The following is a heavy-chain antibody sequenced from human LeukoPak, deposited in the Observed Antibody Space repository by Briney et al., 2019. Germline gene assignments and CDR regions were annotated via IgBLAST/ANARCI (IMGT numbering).Heavy chain of an antibody. V-gene: IGHV3-21*01. J-gene: IGHJ4*02. CDR3: ASGGLSCSGGTCYS. D-gene: IGHD2-15*01. CDR1: GFTFSNYN. CDR2: ISSGGNFI. Sequence: GESLRLSCAASGFTFSNYNMNWVRQAPGKGLELVSSISSGGNFIYYAHSVKGRFTISRDNAKNSLYLQMNSLRAEDTAVYYCASGGLSCSGGTCYSWGQGTLVTVSS.